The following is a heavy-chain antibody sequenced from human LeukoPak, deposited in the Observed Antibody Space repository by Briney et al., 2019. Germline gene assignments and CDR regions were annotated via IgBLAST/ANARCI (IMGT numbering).Heavy chain of an antibody. D-gene: IGHD3-9*01. CDR1: GFSLSISGVG. CDR3: AHREHDILAANHRPFDY. J-gene: IGHJ4*02. Sequence: SGPTLVKPTQTLTLTCTFSGFSLSISGVGVGWIRQPPGKALEWLAVIYWNDDKRYSPSLKSRLTITKDTSKNHVVLTMTDMDPVDTATYYCAHREHDILAANHRPFDYWGQGALVTVSS. CDR2: IYWNDDK. V-gene: IGHV2-5*01.